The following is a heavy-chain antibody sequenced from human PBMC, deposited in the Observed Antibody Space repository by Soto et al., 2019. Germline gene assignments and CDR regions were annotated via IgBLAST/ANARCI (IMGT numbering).Heavy chain of an antibody. V-gene: IGHV4-39*01. D-gene: IGHD3-10*01. CDR1: GGSISSSSYY. J-gene: IGHJ6*02. CDR3: ARGLLWFGELFSYGMDV. CDR2: IYYSGSP. Sequence: SATLSLTCTVSGGSISSSSYYWGWIRQPPGKGLEWIGSIYYSGSPYYNPSLKSRVTISVDTSKNQFSLKLSSVTAADTAVYYCARGLLWFGELFSYGMDVWGQGTTVSVSS.